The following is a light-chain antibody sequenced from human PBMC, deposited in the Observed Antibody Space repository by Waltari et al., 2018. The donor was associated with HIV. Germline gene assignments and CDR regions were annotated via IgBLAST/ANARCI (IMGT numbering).Light chain of an antibody. CDR1: QSVSSNY. CDR3: QQYGGSPYT. V-gene: IGKV3-20*01. J-gene: IGKJ2*01. Sequence: EIVLTQSPGTLSLSPGARATLSCRARQSVSSNYLAWYQHKPGQAPRLLIYGASSRATGSPDRFSGSGSVTDFTLTISRLEPEEFAVYYCQQYGGSPYTFGQGTKLEIK. CDR2: GAS.